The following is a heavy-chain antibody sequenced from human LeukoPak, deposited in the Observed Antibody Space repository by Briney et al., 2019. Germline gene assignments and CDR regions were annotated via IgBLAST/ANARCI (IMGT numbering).Heavy chain of an antibody. J-gene: IGHJ4*02. V-gene: IGHV1-18*04. D-gene: IGHD3-9*01. Sequence: EASVKVSCKASGYTFTSYGISWVRQAPGQGLEWMGWISAYNGNTNYAQKLQGRVTMTTDTSTSTAYMELRSLRSDDTAVYYCARRRYDILTGYYVTHTFDYWGQGTLVTVSS. CDR1: GYTFTSYG. CDR3: ARRRYDILTGYYVTHTFDY. CDR2: ISAYNGNT.